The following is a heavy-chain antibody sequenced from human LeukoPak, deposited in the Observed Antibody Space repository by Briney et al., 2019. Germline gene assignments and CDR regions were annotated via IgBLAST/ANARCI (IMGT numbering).Heavy chain of an antibody. CDR3: VKGPRSIGGSAPTHY. V-gene: IGHV3-48*01. J-gene: IGHJ4*02. D-gene: IGHD3-10*01. Sequence: GGSLRLSCAAPRFTFSSYNMNWIRATPGKGLEWVSYISSDSRTIYYAGSVKGRFTISRDNARNSLYLQMNSLRAEDTAVYYCVKGPRSIGGSAPTHYWGQGTLVTVSS. CDR2: ISSDSRTI. CDR1: RFTFSSYN.